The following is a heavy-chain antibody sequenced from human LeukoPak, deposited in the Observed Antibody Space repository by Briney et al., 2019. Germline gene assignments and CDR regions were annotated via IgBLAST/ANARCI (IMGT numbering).Heavy chain of an antibody. CDR1: GFTFSSYW. J-gene: IGHJ2*01. CDR3: ARAPRGRYFEL. Sequence: GGSLRLSCAASGFTFSSYWMSWVRQAPGKGLEWVANIKQDGSEKYYVDSVKGRFTISRDNAKNSLYLQMNSLRAEDTALYYCARAPRGRYFELWGRGTLVTVSS. D-gene: IGHD3-10*01. CDR2: IKQDGSEK. V-gene: IGHV3-7*01.